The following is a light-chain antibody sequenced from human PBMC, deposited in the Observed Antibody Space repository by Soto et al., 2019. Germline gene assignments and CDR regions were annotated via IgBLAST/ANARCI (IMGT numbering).Light chain of an antibody. V-gene: IGKV1-27*01. Sequence: DIQMTQSPSSLSASVGDRVTITCRASQDIRDYLVWYQQRPGEVPTLLIYSASTLQPRVPSRFSGSGYGTEFTLTIGSLQSEDVSTYYCQKYGVAPYTFGPGTKVDL. CDR2: SAS. CDR3: QKYGVAPYT. J-gene: IGKJ3*01. CDR1: QDIRDY.